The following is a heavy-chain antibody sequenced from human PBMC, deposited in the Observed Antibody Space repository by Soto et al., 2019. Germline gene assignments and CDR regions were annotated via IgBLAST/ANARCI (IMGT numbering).Heavy chain of an antibody. D-gene: IGHD5-18*01. CDR1: GGSISSGGYY. CDR2: IYYSGST. Sequence: SSETLSLTCTVSGGSISSGGYYWSWIRQHPGKGLEWIGYIYYSGSTYYNPSLKSRVTISVDTSKNQFSLKLSSVTAADTAVYYCARRRGDSYGLYYYYYYGMDVWGQGTTVTVSS. J-gene: IGHJ6*02. CDR3: ARRRGDSYGLYYYYYYGMDV. V-gene: IGHV4-31*03.